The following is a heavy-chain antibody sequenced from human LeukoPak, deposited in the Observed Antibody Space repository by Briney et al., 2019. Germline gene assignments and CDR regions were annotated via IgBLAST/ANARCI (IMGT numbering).Heavy chain of an antibody. V-gene: IGHV1-69*13. CDR1: GGTFSSYA. CDR3: ARVSGRTGDFDY. J-gene: IGHJ4*02. D-gene: IGHD6-19*01. Sequence: ASVKVPCKASGGTFSSYAISWVRQAPGQGLEWMGGIIPIFGTANYAQKFQGRVTITADESTSTAYMELSSLRSEDTAVYYCARVSGRTGDFDYWGQGTLVTVSS. CDR2: IIPIFGTA.